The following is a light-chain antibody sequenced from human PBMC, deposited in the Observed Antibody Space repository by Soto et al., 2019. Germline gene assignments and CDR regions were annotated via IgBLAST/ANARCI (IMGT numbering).Light chain of an antibody. CDR3: QQYNTYWT. J-gene: IGKJ1*01. CDR2: KAS. Sequence: DVQMTQSPSILSASVGDAVTITCRTSQSVSKWLAWYQQKPGKAPKLLIYKASVLETGVPSRFSGSGSGTEFSLTISSLQSDDFATYYCQQYNTYWTFGQGTKADI. CDR1: QSVSKW. V-gene: IGKV1-5*03.